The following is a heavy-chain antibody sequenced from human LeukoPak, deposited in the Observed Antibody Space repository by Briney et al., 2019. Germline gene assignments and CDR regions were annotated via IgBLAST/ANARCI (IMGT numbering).Heavy chain of an antibody. J-gene: IGHJ5*02. CDR3: ARDNSMHERGWWFDP. CDR1: GYTFTSYG. Sequence: ASVKVSCKASGYTFTSYGISWLRQAPGQGLEWMGWISTYNGHTNYAQKLQGRVAMTTDTSTTTDYMELSSLKSDDTAVYYCARDNSMHERGWWFDPWGQGTLVTVSS. D-gene: IGHD4-23*01. V-gene: IGHV1-18*01. CDR2: ISTYNGHT.